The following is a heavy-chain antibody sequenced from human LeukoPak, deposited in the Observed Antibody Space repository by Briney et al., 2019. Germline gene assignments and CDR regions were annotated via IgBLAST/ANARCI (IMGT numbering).Heavy chain of an antibody. CDR3: AREHYNYYMDV. CDR2: ISSSGSTI. J-gene: IGHJ6*03. Sequence: PGGSLRLSCAASGFTFSTCSMNWVRQAPGKGLEWVSFISSSGSTIFYADSVKGRFTISRDNGKNSLYLQMNSLRAEDTALYYCAREHYNYYMDVWGKGTTVTVSS. V-gene: IGHV3-48*04. CDR1: GFTFSTCS.